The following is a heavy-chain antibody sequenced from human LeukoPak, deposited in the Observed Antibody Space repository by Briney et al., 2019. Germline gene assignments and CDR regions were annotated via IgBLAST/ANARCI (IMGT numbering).Heavy chain of an antibody. CDR3: ARANSNYVVYYYYGMDV. CDR1: GGSISSYY. CDR2: IYYSGST. V-gene: IGHV4-59*01. D-gene: IGHD4-4*01. J-gene: IGHJ6*02. Sequence: SETLSLTYTVSGGSISSYYWSWIRRPPGKGLEWIGYIYYSGSTNYNPSLKSRVTISVDTSKNQFSLKLSSVTAADTAVYYCARANSNYVVYYYYGMDVWGQGTTVTVSS.